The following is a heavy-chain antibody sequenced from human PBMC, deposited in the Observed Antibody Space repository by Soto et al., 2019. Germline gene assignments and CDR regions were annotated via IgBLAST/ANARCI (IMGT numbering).Heavy chain of an antibody. CDR3: AKDRGPRVRGFDY. CDR2: ISYDEKDK. J-gene: IGHJ4*02. D-gene: IGHD3-10*01. V-gene: IGHV3-30*18. Sequence: QVQLVQSGGGVVQPGRSLRLSCEASGFTFSNYGMHWVRQAPGKGLEWVSVISYDEKDKFYVDSVKGRFTISRDSSRNTLYLQMTSLRTEDTGVYYCAKDRGPRVRGFDYWGQGTLVTVSS. CDR1: GFTFSNYG.